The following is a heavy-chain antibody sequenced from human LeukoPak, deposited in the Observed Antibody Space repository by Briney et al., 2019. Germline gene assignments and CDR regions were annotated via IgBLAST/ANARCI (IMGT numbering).Heavy chain of an antibody. CDR3: ARGLPVFV. J-gene: IGHJ3*01. D-gene: IGHD4-11*01. CDR1: GVSVSTSY. Sequence: GGSLRLSCVVSGVSVSTSYMSWVRQAPGKGLEWVSVIYPNGNTNWADSVKGRFTTSRDNSKNTLYLQMNCLRAEDTAVYYCARGLPVFVWGQGTVVTVSS. CDR2: IYPNGNT. V-gene: IGHV3-66*01.